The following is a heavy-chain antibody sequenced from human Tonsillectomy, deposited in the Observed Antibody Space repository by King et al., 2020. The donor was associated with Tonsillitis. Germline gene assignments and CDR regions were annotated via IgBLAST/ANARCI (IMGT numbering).Heavy chain of an antibody. J-gene: IGHJ4*02. D-gene: IGHD1-1*01. V-gene: IGHV3-74*01. CDR1: GFTFSSYW. CDR3: ARGTSTWNGIDY. Sequence: VQLVESGGGLVQPGGSLRLSCAASGFTFSSYWMHWVRQAAGRGLVWVSRISPDVRSTAYADSVKGRFTISRDNAENTLYLQMNSLRAEDTALYYCARGTSTWNGIDYWGQGTLVTVSS. CDR2: ISPDVRST.